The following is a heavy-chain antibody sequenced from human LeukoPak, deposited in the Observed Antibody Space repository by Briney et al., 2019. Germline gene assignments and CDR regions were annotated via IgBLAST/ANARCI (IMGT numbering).Heavy chain of an antibody. D-gene: IGHD2-2*01. CDR1: GDSVSSNSVT. Sequence: SQTLSLTCTISGDSVSSNSVTWNWIRQSPSRGLEWLGRTYYRSTWYNDYAVSVRGRITVNPDTSKNQFSLHLNSVTPEDTAVYYCARRLTQYDCFDPWGQGILVTVSS. J-gene: IGHJ5*02. V-gene: IGHV6-1*01. CDR2: TYYRSTWYN. CDR3: ARRLTQYDCFDP.